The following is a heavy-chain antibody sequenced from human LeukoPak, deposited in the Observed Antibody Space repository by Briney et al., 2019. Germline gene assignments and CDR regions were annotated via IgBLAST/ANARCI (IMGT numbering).Heavy chain of an antibody. CDR2: VYYSGSA. D-gene: IGHD3-3*01. CDR1: GGSINSNSHY. V-gene: IGHV4-39*01. Sequence: SETLSLTCTVSGGSINSNSHYWSWIRQSPGKGLEWFGSVYYSGSAYYNPSLKSRVTISVATSKNQFSLKLSSVTAADTAVYYCARSETIRFLESPSYYYYMDVWGKGTTVTVSS. J-gene: IGHJ6*03. CDR3: ARSETIRFLESPSYYYYMDV.